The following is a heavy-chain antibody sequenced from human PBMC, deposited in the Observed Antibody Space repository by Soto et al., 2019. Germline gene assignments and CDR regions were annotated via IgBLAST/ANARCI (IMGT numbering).Heavy chain of an antibody. CDR2: ISQSGSS. V-gene: IGHV4-34*01. CDR3: ARRRGAALARSFDY. J-gene: IGHJ4*02. D-gene: IGHD6-6*01. Sequence: VQVQQWGAGLLKPSETLTLTCAVYDEPFRNFDWSWIRQPPGKGLEWIGEISQSGSSNYNQSLKSRVTISGDTSKNQFSLRVSSVTAADTAVYYCARRRGAALARSFDYWGQGAMVSVSS. CDR1: DEPFRNFD.